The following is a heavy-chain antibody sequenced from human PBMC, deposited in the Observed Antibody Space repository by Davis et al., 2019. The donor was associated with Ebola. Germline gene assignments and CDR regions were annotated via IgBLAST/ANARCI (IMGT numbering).Heavy chain of an antibody. V-gene: IGHV4-59*13. D-gene: IGHD3-10*01. CDR1: GGSIGLWF. CDR3: AREGYHTLGSKGGYFDL. Sequence: SETLSLTCSVSGGSIGLWFWSWVRQPPGKALEWIGYVSASGSPHYNPSLKSRVPISVDTSQDQFSLRLTSVTAADTAIYYCAREGYHTLGSKGGYFDLWGRGTLVTVSS. J-gene: IGHJ2*01. CDR2: VSASGSP.